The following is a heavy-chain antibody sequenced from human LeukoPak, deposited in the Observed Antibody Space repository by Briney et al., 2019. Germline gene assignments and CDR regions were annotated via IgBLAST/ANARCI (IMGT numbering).Heavy chain of an antibody. D-gene: IGHD3-10*01. V-gene: IGHV3-7*05. Sequence: GGSLRLSCAASGFTVSTKYMSWVRQAPGKGLKWVANIKPDGNDKYYVDSVKGRFTISRDNAKDSLYLQMNSLRAEDTAVYYCAKIGGWFGNGYWGQGTLVTVSS. CDR3: AKIGGWFGNGY. CDR1: GFTVSTKY. CDR2: IKPDGNDK. J-gene: IGHJ4*02.